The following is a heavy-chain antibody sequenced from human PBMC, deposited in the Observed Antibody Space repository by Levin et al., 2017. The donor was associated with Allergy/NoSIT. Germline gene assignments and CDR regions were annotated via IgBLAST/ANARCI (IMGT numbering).Heavy chain of an antibody. J-gene: IGHJ6*02. Sequence: GGSLRLSCAASGFTFSSYWMYWVREAPGKGLVWVSRIKYDGTDTTYADSVKGRFTISRDNAKDTLYLQMNSLRGEDTAVYYCGRDVGASYCTGGSCYGQYQFGMDVWGQGTTVTVSS. D-gene: IGHD2-15*01. CDR3: GRDVGASYCTGGSCYGQYQFGMDV. V-gene: IGHV3-74*01. CDR2: IKYDGTDT. CDR1: GFTFSSYW.